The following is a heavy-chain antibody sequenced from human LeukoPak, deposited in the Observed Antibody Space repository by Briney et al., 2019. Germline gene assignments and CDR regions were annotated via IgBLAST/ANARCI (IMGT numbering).Heavy chain of an antibody. D-gene: IGHD3-9*01. Sequence: SETLSLTCAVYGGSFSGYYWSWIRQPPGKGLEWIGEINHSGSTNYNPSLKSRVTISVDTSKNQFSLKLSSVTAADTAVYYCARRGVVYYDILTGYLLSPNFDYWGQGTLVTVSS. CDR2: INHSGST. J-gene: IGHJ4*02. CDR3: ARRGVVYYDILTGYLLSPNFDY. V-gene: IGHV4-34*01. CDR1: GGSFSGYY.